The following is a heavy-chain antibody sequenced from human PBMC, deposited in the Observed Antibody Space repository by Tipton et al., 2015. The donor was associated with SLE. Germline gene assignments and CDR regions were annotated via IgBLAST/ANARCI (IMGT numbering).Heavy chain of an antibody. CDR1: SSYG. Sequence: SSYGMHWVRQAPGKGLEWVGTVYYTGNTFYNPSLKSRVTISVDTSKNQFSLNLSSVTAADTAVYYCARDEYRYDTTGYHLLGHFDFWGQGTLVTVSS. CDR3: ARDEYRYDTTGYHLLGHFDF. J-gene: IGHJ4*02. CDR2: VYYTGNT. D-gene: IGHD3-22*01. V-gene: IGHV4-39*07.